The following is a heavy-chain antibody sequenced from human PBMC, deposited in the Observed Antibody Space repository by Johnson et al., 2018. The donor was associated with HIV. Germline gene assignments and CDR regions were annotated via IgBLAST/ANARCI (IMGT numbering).Heavy chain of an antibody. V-gene: IGHV3-11*04. D-gene: IGHD2-21*01. Sequence: QVQLVESGGGLVKPGGSLRLSCAASGFTFSDYYMSWIRQAPGKGLEWVSYISSSGSTIYYADSVKGRFTISRDNSKNTLHLQMNSLRAEDTAVYYCARDRGVAVVIATEGGAFDIWGQGTMVTVSS. J-gene: IGHJ3*02. CDR2: ISSSGSTI. CDR3: ARDRGVAVVIATEGGAFDI. CDR1: GFTFSDYY.